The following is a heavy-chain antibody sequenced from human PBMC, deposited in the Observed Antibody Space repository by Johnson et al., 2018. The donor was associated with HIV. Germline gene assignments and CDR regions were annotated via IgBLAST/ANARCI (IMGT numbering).Heavy chain of an antibody. Sequence: VQLVESGGGVVQPGRSLRLSCAASGFTFSSYWMSWIRQAPGKGLEWVSYISSSGSTVYYADSVQSRFTISKDNSRNTLFLHMNSLRADDTAVYYCAIGRGEFPRHAFDIWGQGTMVTVSS. CDR1: GFTFSSYW. D-gene: IGHD3-10*01. J-gene: IGHJ3*02. CDR3: AIGRGEFPRHAFDI. CDR2: ISSSGSTV. V-gene: IGHV3-48*01.